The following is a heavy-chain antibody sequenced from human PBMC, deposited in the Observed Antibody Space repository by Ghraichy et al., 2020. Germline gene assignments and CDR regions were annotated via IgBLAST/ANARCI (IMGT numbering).Heavy chain of an antibody. CDR3: ARDKSYSPNLAGTYYYYYMDV. Sequence: GGSLRLSCAASGFTFSSYGMHWVRQAPGKGLEWVAVIWYDGSNKYYADSVKGRFTISRDNSKNTLYLQMNSLRAEDTAVYYCARDKSYSPNLAGTYYYYYMDVWGKGTTVTVSS. CDR1: GFTFSSYG. J-gene: IGHJ6*03. V-gene: IGHV3-33*01. D-gene: IGHD6-19*01. CDR2: IWYDGSNK.